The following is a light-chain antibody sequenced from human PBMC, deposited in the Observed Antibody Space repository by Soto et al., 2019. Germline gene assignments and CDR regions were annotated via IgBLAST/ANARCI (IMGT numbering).Light chain of an antibody. CDR3: SSYAGSNNLGV. CDR1: SSDIGGYNY. Sequence: QSALTQPPSASGSPGQSVTISCTGTSSDIGGYNYVSWYQQYPGKAPKLMIYEVSKRPSGVPDRFSGSKSGNTASLTVSGLQAEDEADYYGSSYAGSNNLGVFGTGTKVTVL. V-gene: IGLV2-8*01. CDR2: EVS. J-gene: IGLJ1*01.